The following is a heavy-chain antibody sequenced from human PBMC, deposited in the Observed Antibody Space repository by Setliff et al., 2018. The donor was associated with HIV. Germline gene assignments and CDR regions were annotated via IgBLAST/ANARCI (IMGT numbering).Heavy chain of an antibody. J-gene: IGHJ3*02. CDR3: ATQRDIVMVPGQGGFDI. V-gene: IGHV1-18*01. CDR1: GYFFNNYG. CDR2: ISVYNGNT. D-gene: IGHD2-2*01. Sequence: ASVKVSCKASGYFFNNYGIAWVRQAPGQGLEWMGRISVYNGNTIYAQKLQGRVIMTTDTSTSTAYMELRSLRSDDTAMYYCATQRDIVMVPGQGGFDIWAQGTTVTVSS.